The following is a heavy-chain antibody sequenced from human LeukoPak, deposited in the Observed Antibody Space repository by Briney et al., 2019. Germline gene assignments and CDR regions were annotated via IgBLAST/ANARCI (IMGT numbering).Heavy chain of an antibody. CDR2: IYSGGST. Sequence: GGSLRLSCAASGFTVSSNYMSWVRQAPWKGLEWVSVIYSGGSTYYADSVKGRFTISRDNSKNTLYLQMNSLRAEDTAVYYCAKDALMAKIVAAGPTDWGQGTLVTVSS. CDR3: AKDALMAKIVAAGPTD. D-gene: IGHD6-13*01. CDR1: GFTVSSNY. V-gene: IGHV3-53*05. J-gene: IGHJ4*02.